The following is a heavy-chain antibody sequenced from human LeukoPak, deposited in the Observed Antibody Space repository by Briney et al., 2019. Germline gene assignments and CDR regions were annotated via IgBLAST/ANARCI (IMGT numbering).Heavy chain of an antibody. D-gene: IGHD4-17*01. Sequence: TPGGSLRLSCAASGFTFSSYSMNWVRQAPGKGLEWVSSISSSSSYIYYADSVKGRFTISRDNAKNSLCLQMNSLRAEDTAVYYCARGPKGDYGEDYWGQGTLVTVSS. CDR3: ARGPKGDYGEDY. CDR2: ISSSSSYI. J-gene: IGHJ4*02. V-gene: IGHV3-21*01. CDR1: GFTFSSYS.